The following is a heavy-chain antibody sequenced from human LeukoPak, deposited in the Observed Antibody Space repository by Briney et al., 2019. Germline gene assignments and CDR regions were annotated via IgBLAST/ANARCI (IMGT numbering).Heavy chain of an antibody. D-gene: IGHD3-22*01. Sequence: GGSLRLSCAASGFTFSSYWMHWVRQAPGKGLVWVSRINSDGSSTSYADSVKGRFTISRDNAKNTLYLQMNSLRAEDTAVYYCAKEGYYDSSGYRGGNFDYWGQGTLVTVSS. J-gene: IGHJ4*02. CDR1: GFTFSSYW. CDR2: INSDGSST. V-gene: IGHV3-74*01. CDR3: AKEGYYDSSGYRGGNFDY.